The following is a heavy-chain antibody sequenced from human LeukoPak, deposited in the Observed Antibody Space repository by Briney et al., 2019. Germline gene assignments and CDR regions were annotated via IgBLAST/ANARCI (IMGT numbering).Heavy chain of an antibody. V-gene: IGHV3-23*01. Sequence: GGSLRLSCAASGFTFSSYAMSWVRQAPGKGLEWVSAISGSGGSTYYADSVKGQFTISRDNSKNTLYLQMNSLRAEDTAVYYCAIGVRYFDSPFDPWGQGTLVTVSS. CDR2: ISGSGGST. CDR3: AIGVRYFDSPFDP. J-gene: IGHJ5*02. CDR1: GFTFSSYA. D-gene: IGHD3-9*01.